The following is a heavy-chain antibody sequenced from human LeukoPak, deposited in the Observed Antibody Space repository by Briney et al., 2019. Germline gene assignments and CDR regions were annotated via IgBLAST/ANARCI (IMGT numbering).Heavy chain of an antibody. D-gene: IGHD3-22*01. V-gene: IGHV4-30-4*01. Sequence: SETLSLTCTVSGGSISSGDYYWRWIRQPPGKGLEWIGYIYYSGSTYYNPSLKSRVTITVDTSKNQFSLKLSSVTAADTAVYYCARSSDSSGYYYEDYWGQGTLVTVSS. CDR1: GGSISSGDYY. CDR2: IYYSGST. J-gene: IGHJ4*02. CDR3: ARSSDSSGYYYEDY.